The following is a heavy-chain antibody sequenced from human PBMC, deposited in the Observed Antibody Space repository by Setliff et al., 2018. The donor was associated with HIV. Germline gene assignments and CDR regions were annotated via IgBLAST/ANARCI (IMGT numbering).Heavy chain of an antibody. J-gene: IGHJ3*02. CDR1: GYTFTSYD. Sequence: GASVKVSCKASGYTFTSYDINWVRQATGQGLEWMGWMNPNSGNTGYAQKFQGRVTITADKSTSTAYMELNSLRSDDTAIYYCARSDCSSVRCYLGHAFEIWGQGTMVTVSS. CDR2: MNPNSGNT. CDR3: ARSDCSSVRCYLGHAFEI. D-gene: IGHD2-15*01. V-gene: IGHV1-8*03.